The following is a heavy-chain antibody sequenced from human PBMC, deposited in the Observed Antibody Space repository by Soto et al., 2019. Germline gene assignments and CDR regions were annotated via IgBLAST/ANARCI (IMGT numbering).Heavy chain of an antibody. CDR1: GYTFTGHY. D-gene: IGHD2-8*01. CDR2: INPNSGGT. Sequence: SVKVSCKASGYTFTGHYMHWVRQAPGQGLEWMGWINPNSGGTNYAQKFQGWVTMTRDTSISTAYMELSRLRSDDTAVYYCARXSVLMVYAIRGMYGMDVWGQGTTVTVSS. V-gene: IGHV1-2*04. CDR3: ARXSVLMVYAIRGMYGMDV. J-gene: IGHJ6*02.